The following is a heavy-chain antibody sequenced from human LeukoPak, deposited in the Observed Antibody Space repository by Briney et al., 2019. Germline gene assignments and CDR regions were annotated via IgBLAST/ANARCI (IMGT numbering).Heavy chain of an antibody. V-gene: IGHV3-23*01. CDR1: GFTFSSYA. J-gene: IGHJ1*01. Sequence: GGSLRLSCAASGFTFSSYATSWVRQAPGKGLEWVSAISGSGGNTYYADSVKGRFTISRDNAKNTLYLQMNSLRAEDTAVYYCARVPITLAGTKDAKYFQHWGQGTLVSVSS. D-gene: IGHD6-19*01. CDR3: ARVPITLAGTKDAKYFQH. CDR2: ISGSGGNT.